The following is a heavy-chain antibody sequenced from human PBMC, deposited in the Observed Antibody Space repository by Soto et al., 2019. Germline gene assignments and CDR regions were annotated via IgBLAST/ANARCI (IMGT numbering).Heavy chain of an antibody. J-gene: IGHJ6*03. CDR3: ARDLGLRSAGDLYYYYMDV. D-gene: IGHD5-12*01. CDR2: IDHSGGT. V-gene: IGHV4-34*01. Sequence: SETLSLTCAVYGGSFSGYYWNWIRQPPGKGLEWIGEIDHSGGTKYNPSLKSRVTISVDTSKNQFSLKVSSVTAADTAVYYCARDLGLRSAGDLYYYYMDVWGKGTTVTVSS. CDR1: GGSFSGYY.